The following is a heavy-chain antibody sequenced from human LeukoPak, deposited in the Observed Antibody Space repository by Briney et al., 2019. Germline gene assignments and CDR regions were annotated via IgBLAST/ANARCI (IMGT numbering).Heavy chain of an antibody. J-gene: IGHJ4*02. D-gene: IGHD1-26*01. CDR1: GYTFTSYG. Sequence: GASVKVSCKASGYTFTSYGISWVRQAPGQGLEWMGWISAYNGNTNYAQKLQGRVTMTTDTSTSTAYMELRSLRSGDTAVYYCARLRGELLALYYFDYWGQGTLVTVSS. CDR3: ARLRGELLALYYFDY. CDR2: ISAYNGNT. V-gene: IGHV1-18*01.